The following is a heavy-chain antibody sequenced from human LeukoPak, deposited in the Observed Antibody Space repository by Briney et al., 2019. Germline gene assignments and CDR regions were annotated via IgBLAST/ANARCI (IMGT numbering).Heavy chain of an antibody. J-gene: IGHJ6*02. CDR2: IIPIFGTA. CDR3: ARKSSMASGGSCCNYYYYGMDV. CDR1: GGTFSSYA. V-gene: IGHV1-69*13. Sequence: GASVKVSCKASGGTFSSYAISWVRQAPGQGLEWMGGIIPIFGTANYAQKFQGRVTITADESTSTAYMELSSLRSEDTAVYYCARKSSMASGGSCCNYYYYGMDVWGQGTTVTVSS. D-gene: IGHD2-15*01.